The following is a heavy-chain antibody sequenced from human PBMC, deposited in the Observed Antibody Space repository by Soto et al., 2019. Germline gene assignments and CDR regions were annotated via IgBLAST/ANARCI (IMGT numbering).Heavy chain of an antibody. D-gene: IGHD3-9*01. J-gene: IGHJ6*02. V-gene: IGHV4-4*02. CDR3: ARDVLRYFDWLEYGMDV. CDR1: GGSISSSNW. CDR2: IYHSGST. Sequence: QVQLQESGPRLVKPSGTLSLTCAVSGGSISSSNWGGWVRQPPGEGLGWIGEIYHSGSTNYNPSLKSRVTISVDKSKNQFSLKLSSVTAADTAVYYCARDVLRYFDWLEYGMDVWGQGTTVTVSS.